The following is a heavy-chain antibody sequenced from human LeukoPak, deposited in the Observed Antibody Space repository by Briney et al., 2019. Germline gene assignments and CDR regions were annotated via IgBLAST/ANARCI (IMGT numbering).Heavy chain of an antibody. CDR1: GFISDNSV. D-gene: IGHD4-17*01. CDR3: ARGYGDPLDYYYMDV. CDR2: IAWSGEYI. Sequence: GRSLRLSCAASGFISDNSVMHWVRQAPGKGLEWVSGIAWSGEYIAYAGSVKGRFTISRDNAKNSLYLQMNSLRTEDTAVYYCARGYGDPLDYYYMDVWGNGTTVTVSS. V-gene: IGHV3-9*02. J-gene: IGHJ6*03.